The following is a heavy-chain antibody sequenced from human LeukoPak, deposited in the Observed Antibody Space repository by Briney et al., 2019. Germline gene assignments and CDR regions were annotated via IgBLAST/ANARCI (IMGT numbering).Heavy chain of an antibody. CDR2: IKWNGGST. V-gene: IGHV3-20*04. Sequence: GGSLRLSCAASGFTFDDYGMSWVRQAPGKGLEWVSGIKWNGGSTGYADSVKGRFPISRDNAKNSLYLQMNSLRAEDTALYYCARASYSGYDSDYWGQGTLVTVSA. CDR1: GFTFDDYG. J-gene: IGHJ4*02. D-gene: IGHD5-12*01. CDR3: ARASYSGYDSDY.